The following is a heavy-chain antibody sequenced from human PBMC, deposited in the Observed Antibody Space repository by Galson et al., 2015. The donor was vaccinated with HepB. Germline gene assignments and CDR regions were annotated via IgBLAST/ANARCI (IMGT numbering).Heavy chain of an antibody. CDR3: AKARAYSSGWYGPKAIYYYGMDV. CDR1: GFTFSSYG. D-gene: IGHD6-19*01. Sequence: SLRLSCAASGFTFSSYGMHWVRQAPGKGLEWVAVISYDGSNKYYADSVKGRFTISRDNSKNTLYLQMNSLRAEDTAVYYCAKARAYSSGWYGPKAIYYYGMDVWGQGTTVTVSS. CDR2: ISYDGSNK. V-gene: IGHV3-30*18. J-gene: IGHJ6*02.